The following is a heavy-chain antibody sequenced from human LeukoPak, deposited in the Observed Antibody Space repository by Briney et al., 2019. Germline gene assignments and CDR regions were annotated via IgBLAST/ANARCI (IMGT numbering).Heavy chain of an antibody. Sequence: SETLSLTCAVSGGSISSGGYSWSWIRQPPGKGLEWIGYIYHSGSTYYNPSLKSRVTISVDRSKNRFSLKLSSVTAADTAVYYCARVSGDYGSGSAFDIWGQGTMVTVSS. V-gene: IGHV4-30-2*01. J-gene: IGHJ3*02. CDR1: GGSISSGGYS. CDR2: IYHSGST. D-gene: IGHD3-10*01. CDR3: ARVSGDYGSGSAFDI.